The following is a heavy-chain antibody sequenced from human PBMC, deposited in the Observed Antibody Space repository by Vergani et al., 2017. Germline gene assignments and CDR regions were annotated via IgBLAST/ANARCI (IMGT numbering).Heavy chain of an antibody. D-gene: IGHD6-13*01. V-gene: IGHV1-2*02. CDR3: ARPGWPYSSSWAFDY. Sequence: QVQLVQSGAEVKKPGSSVKVSCKASGGTFSSYAISWVRQAPGQGLEWMGWINPNSGGTNYAQKFQGRVTMTRDTSISTAYMELSSLRSDDTAVYYCARPGWPYSSSWAFDYWGQGTLVTVSS. CDR2: INPNSGGT. J-gene: IGHJ4*02. CDR1: GGTFSSYA.